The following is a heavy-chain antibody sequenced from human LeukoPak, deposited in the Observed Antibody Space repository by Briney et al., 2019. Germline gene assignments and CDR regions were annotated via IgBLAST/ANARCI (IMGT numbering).Heavy chain of an antibody. CDR2: IIPIFGTA. J-gene: IGHJ6*03. CDR1: GGTFSSYA. V-gene: IGHV1-69*05. CDR3: ARGVKYDSYMDV. D-gene: IGHD3-3*01. Sequence: SVKVSCKASGGTFSSYAISWVRQAPGQGLEWMGGIIPIFGTANYAQKFQGRVTITTDESTSTAYMELSSLRSEDTAVYYCARGVKYDSYMDVWGKGTTVTVSS.